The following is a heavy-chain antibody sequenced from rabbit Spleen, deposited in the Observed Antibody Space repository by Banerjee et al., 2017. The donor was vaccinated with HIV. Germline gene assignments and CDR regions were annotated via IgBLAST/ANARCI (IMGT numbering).Heavy chain of an antibody. J-gene: IGHJ6*01. Sequence: QEQLVESGGGLVQPEGSLTLTCTASGFSFSSSRYMCWVRQAPGKGPEWIACIGVGVSYSTYYATWAKGRFTISKTSSTTVTLQMTSLTAADTATYFCARDTGSSFSSYGMDLWGQGTLVTVS. CDR3: ARDTGSSFSSYGMDL. V-gene: IGHV1S45*01. D-gene: IGHD8-1*01. CDR1: GFSFSSSRY. CDR2: IGVGVSYST.